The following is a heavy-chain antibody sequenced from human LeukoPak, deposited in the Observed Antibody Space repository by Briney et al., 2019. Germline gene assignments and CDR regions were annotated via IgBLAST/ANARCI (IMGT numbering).Heavy chain of an antibody. J-gene: IGHJ4*02. CDR2: ISGSGGST. Sequence: GGSLRLSCAASGFTLSSYAMSWVGQGPGKGVEGVSAISGSGGSTYYADSVKGRFTISRDNSKNTLYLQMNSLRAEDTAVYYCAKDQVVVVAATFGYWGQGTLVTVSS. CDR1: GFTLSSYA. CDR3: AKDQVVVVAATFGY. D-gene: IGHD2-15*01. V-gene: IGHV3-23*01.